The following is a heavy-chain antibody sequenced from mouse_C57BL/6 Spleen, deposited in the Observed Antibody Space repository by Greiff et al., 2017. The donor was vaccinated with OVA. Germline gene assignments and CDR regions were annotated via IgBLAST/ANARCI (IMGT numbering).Heavy chain of an antibody. V-gene: IGHV5-17*01. D-gene: IGHD4-1*01. CDR2: ISSGSSTI. CDR1: GFTFSDYG. J-gene: IGHJ2*01. Sequence: EVKLVESGGGLVKPGGSLKLSCAASGFTFSDYGMHWVRQAPEKGLEWVAYISSGSSTIYYADTVKGRFTISRDNAKNTLFLQMTSLRSEDTAMYYCARLGREGYYFDYWGQGTTLTVSS. CDR3: ARLGREGYYFDY.